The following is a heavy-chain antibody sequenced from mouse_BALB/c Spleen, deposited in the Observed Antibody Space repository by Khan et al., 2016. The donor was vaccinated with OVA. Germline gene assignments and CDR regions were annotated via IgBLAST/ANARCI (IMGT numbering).Heavy chain of an antibody. CDR1: GFNIKDTY. V-gene: IGHV14-3*02. CDR3: SYTLLLYAMDD. CDR2: IDTENGDT. D-gene: IGHD1-2*01. Sequence: VQLKQSGAELVKPGASVKLSCIVFGFNIKDTYMHWVRQRPEQGLDWIGRIDTENGDTTYEPQFKGKATLTADTSSNTAYLQLSSLTSEDTADYYCSYTLLLYAMDDGGHGTSVTVSS. J-gene: IGHJ4*01.